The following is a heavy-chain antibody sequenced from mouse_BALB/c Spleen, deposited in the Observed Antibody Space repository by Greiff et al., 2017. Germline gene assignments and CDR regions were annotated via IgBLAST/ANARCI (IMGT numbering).Heavy chain of an antibody. V-gene: IGHV2-6-5*01. CDR2: IWGGGST. CDR1: GFSLTDYG. Sequence: QVQLKESGPGLVAPSQSLSITCTVSGFSLTDYGVSWIRQPPGKGLEWLGVIWGGGSTYYNSALKSRLSISKDNSKSQVFLKMNSLQTDDTAMYYCAREGTGTHYAMDYWGQGTSVTVSS. D-gene: IGHD1-2*01. J-gene: IGHJ4*01. CDR3: AREGTGTHYAMDY.